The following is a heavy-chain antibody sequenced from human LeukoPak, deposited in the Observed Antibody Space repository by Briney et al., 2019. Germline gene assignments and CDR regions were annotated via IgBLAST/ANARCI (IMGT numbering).Heavy chain of an antibody. CDR3: ARDGRRLGELSSLDY. CDR1: GYTFTSYY. Sequence: ASVTVSCKASGYTFTSYYMHWVRQAPGQGLEWMGIINPSGGSTSYAQKFQGRVTMTRDTSTSTVYMELSSLRSEDTAVYYCARDGRRLGELSSLDYWGQGTLVTVSS. V-gene: IGHV1-46*01. CDR2: INPSGGST. D-gene: IGHD3-16*02. J-gene: IGHJ4*02.